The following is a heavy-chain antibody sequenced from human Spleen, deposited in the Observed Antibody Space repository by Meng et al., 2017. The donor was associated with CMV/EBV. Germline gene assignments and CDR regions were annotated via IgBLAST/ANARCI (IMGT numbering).Heavy chain of an antibody. D-gene: IGHD2-21*01. J-gene: IGHJ4*02. CDR1: GYTFTGYY. CDR2: MNPNSGVT. Sequence: ASVKVSCKASGYTFTGYYLHWVRRAPGQGLEWMGWMNPNSGVTNYAQKFQGRVSMTRDTSISTAYMQLSRLTYDDTAVYYCARMSPIEFDNWGQGTLVTVSS. V-gene: IGHV1-2*02. CDR3: ARMSPIEFDN.